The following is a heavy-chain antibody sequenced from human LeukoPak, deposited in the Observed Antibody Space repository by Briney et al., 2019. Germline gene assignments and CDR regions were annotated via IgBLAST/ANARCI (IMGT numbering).Heavy chain of an antibody. CDR2: ISSSGSTI. Sequence: PGGSLRLSCAASGFTFSSYEMNWVRQVPGKGLEWVSYISSSGSTIYYADSVKGRFTISRDNAKNSLYLQMNSLRAEDTAVYYCARDQLLWFGELLLDYWGQGTLVTVSS. D-gene: IGHD3-10*01. CDR1: GFTFSSYE. J-gene: IGHJ4*02. CDR3: ARDQLLWFGELLLDY. V-gene: IGHV3-48*03.